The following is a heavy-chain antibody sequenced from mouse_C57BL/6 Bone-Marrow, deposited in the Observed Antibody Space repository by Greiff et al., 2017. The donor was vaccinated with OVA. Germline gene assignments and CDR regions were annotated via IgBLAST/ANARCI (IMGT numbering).Heavy chain of an antibody. V-gene: IGHV2-9-1*01. J-gene: IGHJ2*01. CDR2: IWTGGGT. D-gene: IGHD2-3*01. CDR3: ARCYYDY. Sequence: QVQLKESGPGLVAPSQSLSITCTASGFSLTSYAISWVRQPPGKGLEWLGVIWTGGGTTYNSAPKSRLSTSKDNSKSQVFLKMNSLQTDDTASYYCARCYYDYWGQGTTLTVSS. CDR1: GFSLTSYA.